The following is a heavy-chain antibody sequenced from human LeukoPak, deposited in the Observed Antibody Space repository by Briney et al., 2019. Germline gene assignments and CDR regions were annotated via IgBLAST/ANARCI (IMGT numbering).Heavy chain of an antibody. CDR3: AREVRGYSYGPNWFDP. CDR1: GFTFSSYE. D-gene: IGHD5-18*01. V-gene: IGHV3-48*03. CDR2: ISSSGSTI. Sequence: GGSLRLSCAASGFTFSSYEMNWVRQAPGKGVEWVSYISSSGSTIYYADSVKGRFTISRDNAKNSLYLQMNSLRAEDTAVYYCAREVRGYSYGPNWFDPWGQGTLVTVSS. J-gene: IGHJ5*02.